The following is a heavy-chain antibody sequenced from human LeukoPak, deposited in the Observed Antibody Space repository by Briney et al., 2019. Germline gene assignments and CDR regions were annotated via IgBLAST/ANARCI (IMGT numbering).Heavy chain of an antibody. CDR3: ARDFTAFLFVYSV. V-gene: IGHV3-30*03. J-gene: IGHJ4*02. CDR1: GFTFSSYG. Sequence: GGSLRLSCAASGFTFSSYGMHWVRQAPGKGLEWVAVISYDGSNKYYADSVKGRFTISRDNSKNTLYLQVNSLRAEDTAVYYCARDFTAFLFVYSVWGQGTLVTVSS. D-gene: IGHD2-15*01. CDR2: ISYDGSNK.